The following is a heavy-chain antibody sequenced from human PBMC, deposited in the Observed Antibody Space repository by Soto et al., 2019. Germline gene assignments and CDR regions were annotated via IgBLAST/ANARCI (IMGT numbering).Heavy chain of an antibody. CDR1: GFTFSSYG. CDR2: IWYDGSNK. Sequence: QVQLVESGGGVVQPGRSLRLSCAASGFTFSSYGMHWVRQAPGKGLEWVAVIWYDGSNKYYADSVKGRFTISRDNSKNTLYLQMNSLRAEDTAVYYCARDPPITMIAEDYYYYYGMDVWVQGTTVTVSS. D-gene: IGHD3-22*01. J-gene: IGHJ6*02. CDR3: ARDPPITMIAEDYYYYYGMDV. V-gene: IGHV3-33*01.